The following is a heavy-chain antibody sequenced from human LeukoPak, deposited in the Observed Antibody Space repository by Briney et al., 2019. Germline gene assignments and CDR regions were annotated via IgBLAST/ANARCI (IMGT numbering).Heavy chain of an antibody. CDR3: ASLMATNNFDY. Sequence: SVKVSCKASGGTFSSYAISWVRQAPGQGLELMGRIIPILGIATYAQKIQGRVTITADKSTSTAYMELSSLRSEDTAVYYCASLMATNNFDYWGQGTLVTVSS. CDR2: IIPILGIA. J-gene: IGHJ4*02. D-gene: IGHD5-24*01. CDR1: GGTFSSYA. V-gene: IGHV1-69*04.